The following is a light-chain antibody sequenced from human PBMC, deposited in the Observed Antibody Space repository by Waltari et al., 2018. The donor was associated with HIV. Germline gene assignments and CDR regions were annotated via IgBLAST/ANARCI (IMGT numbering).Light chain of an antibody. V-gene: IGKV3-15*01. CDR2: GAS. CDR1: QSVSSN. CDR3: QQYNNWPPWT. Sequence: EIVMTQSPATLSVSPGERATLPCRASQSVSSNLAWYQQKPGQAPRLLIYGASTRATGSPARFSGSGSGTEFSLTISSLQSEDFAVDYCQQYNNWPPWTFGQGTKVEIK. J-gene: IGKJ1*01.